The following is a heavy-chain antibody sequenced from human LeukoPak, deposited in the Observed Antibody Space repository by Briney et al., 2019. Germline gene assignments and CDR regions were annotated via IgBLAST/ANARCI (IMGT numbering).Heavy chain of an antibody. D-gene: IGHD1-1*01. CDR2: INPNSGGT. CDR3: VRKWNDAFDI. J-gene: IGHJ3*02. V-gene: IGHV1-2*02. CDR1: GYTFTGYY. Sequence: GASVKVSCKASGYTFTGYYLHWVRQAPGQGLEWMGWINPNSGGTKFAQKFQGRVTMTRDMSMSTGYMELSRLSSDDTAVYYCVRKWNDAFDIWGLGTLVTVSS.